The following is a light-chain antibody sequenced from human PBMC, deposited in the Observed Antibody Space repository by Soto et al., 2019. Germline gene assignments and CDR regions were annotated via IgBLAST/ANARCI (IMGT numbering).Light chain of an antibody. J-gene: IGKJ4*01. V-gene: IGKV3-11*01. CDR3: QQRFSWPPT. Sequence: EIGLTQSPATLSLSPGERATLSCRASQRVSRYLAWYQQKPGQAPRLVIHDTSTRATGVPDTFSGSGSGTEFTLIISTQEPEDFATYYCQQRFSWPPTFGGGTHIEIK. CDR1: QRVSRY. CDR2: DTS.